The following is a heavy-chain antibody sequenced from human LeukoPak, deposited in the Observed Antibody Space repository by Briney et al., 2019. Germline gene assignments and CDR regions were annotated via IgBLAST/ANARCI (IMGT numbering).Heavy chain of an antibody. D-gene: IGHD3-16*02. J-gene: IGHJ4*02. Sequence: SQTLSLTCTVSGGSISSGGYYWSWLRQHPGKGLEWIVYIYYSGSTYYNPYLKNRVTISVDTSKNQYSLKLSSVTAADTAVYYCARVIDYVWGSYRRPHPSYYFDYWGQGTLVTVSS. CDR2: IYYSGST. CDR3: ARVIDYVWGSYRRPHPSYYFDY. V-gene: IGHV4-31*03. CDR1: GGSISSGGYY.